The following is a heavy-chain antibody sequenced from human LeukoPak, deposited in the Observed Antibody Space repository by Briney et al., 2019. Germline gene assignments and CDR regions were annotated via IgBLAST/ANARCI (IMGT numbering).Heavy chain of an antibody. J-gene: IGHJ5*02. D-gene: IGHD2-15*01. CDR3: ARGDYCSGGSCYSDGSHNWFDP. V-gene: IGHV6-1*01. CDR2: TYYRSKWCN. Sequence: SQTLSLTCAISGDRVSSNSAAWNWIRQSPSRGLEWLGRTYYRSKWCNHDAVSVKSRITINPDTSKNQFSLQLNSVTPEDTAVYYCARGDYCSGGSCYSDGSHNWFDPWGQGTLVTVSS. CDR1: GDRVSSNSAA.